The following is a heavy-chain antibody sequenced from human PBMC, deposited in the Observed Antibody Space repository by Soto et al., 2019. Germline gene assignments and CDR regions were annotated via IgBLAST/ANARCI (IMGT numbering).Heavy chain of an antibody. CDR2: IYYSGST. J-gene: IGHJ6*02. V-gene: IGHV4-31*03. Sequence: SENLSLTCTVSGGSISSGGYYWSWIRQHPGKGLEWIGYIYYSGSTYYNPSLKSRVTISVDTSKNQFSLKLSSVTAADTAVYYCARELKDYGSVRGSPYGMDVWCQGLSVTGSS. CDR1: GGSISSGGYY. CDR3: ARELKDYGSVRGSPYGMDV. D-gene: IGHD3-10*01.